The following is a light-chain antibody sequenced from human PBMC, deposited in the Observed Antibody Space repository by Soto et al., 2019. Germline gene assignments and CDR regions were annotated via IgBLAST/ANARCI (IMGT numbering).Light chain of an antibody. CDR3: QQYCSSPLA. J-gene: IGKJ4*01. CDR1: QSVSSSY. CDR2: GAS. V-gene: IGKV3-20*01. Sequence: EIVLTQSPGTRSLSPGERATLSCRASQSVSSSYLAWYQQKPGQAPRLLIYGASSRATGIPDRFSGSGSVTDFTLTISRLEPEDFAVYYCQQYCSSPLAFGGGTKVAIK.